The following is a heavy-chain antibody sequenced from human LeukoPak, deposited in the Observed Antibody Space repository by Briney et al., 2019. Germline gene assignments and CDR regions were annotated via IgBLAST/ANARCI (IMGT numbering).Heavy chain of an antibody. V-gene: IGHV5-51*01. CDR3: ARLRVAAAGDVMFDY. Sequence: GESLKISCKGSGYSFTSYWIGWVGQMPGKGLEWMGIIYPGDSDTRYSPSFQGHVTISADKSISTAYLQWSSLKASDTAMYYCARLRVAAAGDVMFDYWGQGTLVTVSS. CDR2: IYPGDSDT. J-gene: IGHJ4*02. D-gene: IGHD6-13*01. CDR1: GYSFTSYW.